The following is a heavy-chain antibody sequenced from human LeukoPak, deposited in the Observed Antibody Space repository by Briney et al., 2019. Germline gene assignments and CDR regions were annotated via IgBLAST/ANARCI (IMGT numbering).Heavy chain of an antibody. Sequence: SQTLSLTCTVSGGSISSGSYYWSWIRQPAGKGLEWIGRIYTSGSTNYNPSLKSRVTISVDTSKNQFSLKLSSVTAADTAVYYCARHVGRGARGGAFDIWGQGTMVTVSS. V-gene: IGHV4-61*02. D-gene: IGHD3-10*01. J-gene: IGHJ3*02. CDR2: IYTSGST. CDR3: ARHVGRGARGGAFDI. CDR1: GGSISSGSYY.